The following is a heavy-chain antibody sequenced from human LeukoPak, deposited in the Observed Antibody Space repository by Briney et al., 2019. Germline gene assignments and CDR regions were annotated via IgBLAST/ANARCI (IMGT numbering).Heavy chain of an antibody. V-gene: IGHV3-21*01. J-gene: IGHJ5*02. CDR3: ARGPSITFGGARGWFDP. Sequence: PGGSLRLSCAASGFTFSSYSMNWVRQAPGKGLEWVSSISSSSSYIYYADSVKGRFTISRDNAKNSLYLQMNSLRAEDTAVYYCARGPSITFGGARGWFDPWGQGTLVTVSS. D-gene: IGHD3-16*01. CDR1: GFTFSSYS. CDR2: ISSSSSYI.